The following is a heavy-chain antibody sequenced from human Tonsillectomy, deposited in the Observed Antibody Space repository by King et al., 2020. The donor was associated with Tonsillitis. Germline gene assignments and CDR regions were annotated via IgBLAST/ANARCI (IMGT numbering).Heavy chain of an antibody. Sequence: VQLVESGGGLVQPGRSLRLSCAASGFTFDDYAMHWVRQAPGKGLEWVSGISWSGGSIVYADSVKGRFTISRDNAKNSLYLQMNSLRAEDTALYYCAKDMVRGVRAYYGLDVWGQGTTVTVSS. V-gene: IGHV3-9*01. J-gene: IGHJ6*02. CDR2: ISWSGGSI. CDR1: GFTFDDYA. CDR3: AKDMVRGVRAYYGLDV. D-gene: IGHD3-10*01.